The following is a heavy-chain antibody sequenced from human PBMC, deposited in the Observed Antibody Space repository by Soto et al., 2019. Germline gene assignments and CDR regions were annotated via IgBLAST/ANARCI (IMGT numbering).Heavy chain of an antibody. J-gene: IGHJ4*02. CDR3: ARSPDSSGYYY. CDR2: IYYSGST. CDR1: GGSISSYY. Sequence: QVQLQESGPGLVKPSETLSLTCTVSGGSISSYYWSWIRQPPGKGLEWIGYIYYSGSTNYNPSLKSRVTISVDTSKNQFSLKLSSVTAADTAVYYCARSPDSSGYYYWGQGTLVTVSS. D-gene: IGHD3-22*01. V-gene: IGHV4-59*01.